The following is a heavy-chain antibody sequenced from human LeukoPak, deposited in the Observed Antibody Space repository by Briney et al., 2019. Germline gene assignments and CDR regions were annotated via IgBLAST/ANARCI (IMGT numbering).Heavy chain of an antibody. Sequence: PGGSLRLSYATSGFTFNGFAMTWVRQAPGKGLEWVSAISGTGSPYYADSVSGRFIISRDSSKNTLYLQMNSLRAEDTAVYYCAKEGQQLVPAGIDYWGQGTLVTVSS. J-gene: IGHJ4*02. CDR2: ISGTGSP. V-gene: IGHV3-23*01. CDR1: GFTFNGFA. CDR3: AKEGQQLVPAGIDY. D-gene: IGHD6-13*01.